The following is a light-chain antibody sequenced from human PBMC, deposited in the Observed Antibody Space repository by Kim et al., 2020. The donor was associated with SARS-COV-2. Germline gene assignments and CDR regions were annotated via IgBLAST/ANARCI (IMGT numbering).Light chain of an antibody. Sequence: LRQPATLTCSGDSNNVGDEGTAWLQQHQGHPPKLLSYRNNNRPSGISERFSASRSGNTASLTITGLQPEDEADYHCSAWDVSLRAWVFGGGTRLTVL. J-gene: IGLJ3*02. V-gene: IGLV10-54*04. CDR2: RNN. CDR3: SAWDVSLRAWV. CDR1: SNNVGDEG.